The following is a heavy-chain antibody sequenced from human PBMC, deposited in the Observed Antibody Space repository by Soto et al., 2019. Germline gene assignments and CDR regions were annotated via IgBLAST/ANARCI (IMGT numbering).Heavy chain of an antibody. CDR2: IIPISETT. CDR1: GGTFSSYA. CDR3: ARSQGSSTSLEIYYYYYYGMDV. J-gene: IGHJ6*02. D-gene: IGHD2-2*01. Sequence: QVQLVQSGAEVKKPGSSVKVSCKASGGTFSSYAISWVRQAPGHGLEWMGGIIPISETTNYAQKFQGRVTITADESKSTAYMELGSVRSEDTAVYYCARSQGSSTSLEIYYYYYYGMDVWGQGTTVTVSS. V-gene: IGHV1-69*01.